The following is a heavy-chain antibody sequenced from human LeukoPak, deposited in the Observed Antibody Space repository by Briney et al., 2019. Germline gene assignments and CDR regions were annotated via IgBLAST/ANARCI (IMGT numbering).Heavy chain of an antibody. Sequence: ASVKVSCKASGGTFYSYAISWVRQAPGQGLEWMGRIIPTLGTANYAQNFQGRVTITADKSTSTAYMELSSLRSEDTAVYYCARLNYYDSSGYSRAEYFQHWGQGTLVTVSS. J-gene: IGHJ1*01. CDR1: GGTFYSYA. CDR2: IIPTLGTA. CDR3: ARLNYYDSSGYSRAEYFQH. V-gene: IGHV1-69*04. D-gene: IGHD3-22*01.